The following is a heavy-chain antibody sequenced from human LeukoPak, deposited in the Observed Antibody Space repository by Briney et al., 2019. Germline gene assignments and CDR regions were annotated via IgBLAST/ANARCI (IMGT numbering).Heavy chain of an antibody. V-gene: IGHV1-46*01. CDR2: INPSGDST. D-gene: IGHD2-21*02. J-gene: IGHJ4*02. Sequence: ASVKVSFKASGYTFTSYDMHWVRQAPGQGLEWMGIINPSGDSTSYAQKFQGRVTMTRDTSTSTVYMELRSLRSEDTAVYYCASVLYCGADCYSGRYFFDYWGQGTLVTVSS. CDR3: ASVLYCGADCYSGRYFFDY. CDR1: GYTFTSYD.